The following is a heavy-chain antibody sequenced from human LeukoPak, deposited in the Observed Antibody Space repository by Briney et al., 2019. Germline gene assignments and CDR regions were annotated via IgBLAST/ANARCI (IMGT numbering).Heavy chain of an antibody. CDR2: IYYSGST. CDR3: ARGFCSGGSCYSAIFDY. CDR1: GGSISPYY. V-gene: IGHV4-59*01. D-gene: IGHD2-15*01. Sequence: SETLSLTCTVSGGSISPYYWSWIRQPPGKGLEWIGDIYYSGSTNYNPSLKSRVSISVETSKNQFSLKLSSVTAADTAVYYCARGFCSGGSCYSAIFDYWGQGTLVTVSS. J-gene: IGHJ4*02.